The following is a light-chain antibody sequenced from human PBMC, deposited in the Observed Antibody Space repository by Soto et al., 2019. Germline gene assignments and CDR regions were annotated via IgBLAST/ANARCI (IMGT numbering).Light chain of an antibody. CDR2: KAS. V-gene: IGKV1-5*03. J-gene: IGKJ1*01. Sequence: DIQRTQSPSTLSASVGDRVTITCRSSQSIRSWLAWYQQKPGKAPKLLIYKASSLESGVPSRFSGSGSGTEFTLTLSSLQPDDFATYYCQLQGTCGQGTKVEIK. CDR3: QLQGT. CDR1: QSIRSW.